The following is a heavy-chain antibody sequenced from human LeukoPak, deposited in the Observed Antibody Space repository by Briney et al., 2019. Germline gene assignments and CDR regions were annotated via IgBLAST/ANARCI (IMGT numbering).Heavy chain of an antibody. D-gene: IGHD3-22*01. Sequence: SETLSLTCTGTGGSISRDYWSWIRQPAGKGLEWIGRIYTSGSTNYNPSLKSRVTMSVDTSKNQFSLKLSSVTAADTAVYYCARDQYYYDSSGYGGFDPWGQGTLVTVSS. CDR1: GGSISRDY. J-gene: IGHJ5*02. V-gene: IGHV4-4*07. CDR2: IYTSGST. CDR3: ARDQYYYDSSGYGGFDP.